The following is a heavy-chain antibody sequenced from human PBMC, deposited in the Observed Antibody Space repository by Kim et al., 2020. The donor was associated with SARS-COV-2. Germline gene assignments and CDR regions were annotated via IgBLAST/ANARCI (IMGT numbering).Heavy chain of an antibody. Sequence: SSYIYYADSLKGRFTISRDNAKNSLSLQMNSLRAEDTAVYYCASTYRADYWGQGTLVTVSS. J-gene: IGHJ4*02. V-gene: IGHV3-21*01. CDR3: ASTYRADY. D-gene: IGHD3-16*02. CDR2: SSYI.